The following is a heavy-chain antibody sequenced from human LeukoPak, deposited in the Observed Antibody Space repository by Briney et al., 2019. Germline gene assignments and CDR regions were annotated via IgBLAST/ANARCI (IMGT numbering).Heavy chain of an antibody. J-gene: IGHJ4*02. CDR1: GGTFSSYA. V-gene: IGHV1-69*04. D-gene: IGHD4-23*01. CDR3: ARDRKTVVPAPFAN. Sequence: GSSVKVSCKASGGTFSSYAISWVRRAPGQGLEWMGRIIPILGIANYAQKFQGRVTITADKSTSTAYMELSSLRSEDTAVYYCARDRKTVVPAPFANWGQGTLVTVSS. CDR2: IIPILGIA.